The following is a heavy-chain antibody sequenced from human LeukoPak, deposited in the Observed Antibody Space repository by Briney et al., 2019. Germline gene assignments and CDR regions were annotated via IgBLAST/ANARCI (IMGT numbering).Heavy chain of an antibody. CDR1: RFTFSSYA. J-gene: IGHJ4*02. V-gene: IGHV3-23*01. Sequence: GSLRLSCAASRFTFSSYAMSWVRQAPGKGLEWVSAISASGGSTFYADSVKGRFTISRDNSKNTLYLQMNSLRAEDTAVYYCARVWNLGYSYGLDYWGQGTLVTVSS. CDR3: ARVWNLGYSYGLDY. CDR2: ISASGGST. D-gene: IGHD5-18*01.